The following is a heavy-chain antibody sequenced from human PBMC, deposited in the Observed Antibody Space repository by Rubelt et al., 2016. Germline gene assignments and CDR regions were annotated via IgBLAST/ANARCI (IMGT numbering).Heavy chain of an antibody. D-gene: IGHD1-26*01. V-gene: IGHV3-66*01. CDR2: TYSGGST. CDR1: GFTVSTNY. J-gene: IGHJ4*02. CDR3: ARGDVNWGAGL. Sequence: EVHLVESGGGLVQPGGSLRLSCAASGFTVSTNYMSWVRQAPGKGLEWVSVTYSGGSTFYADSVKGRFTISRDNSKNTLYLQMGSLRAEDTAVYYCARGDVNWGAGLWGQGTLVTVSS.